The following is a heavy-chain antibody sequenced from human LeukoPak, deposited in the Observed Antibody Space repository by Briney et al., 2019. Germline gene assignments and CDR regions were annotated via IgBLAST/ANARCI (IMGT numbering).Heavy chain of an antibody. D-gene: IGHD1-7*01. CDR1: GGSISSSSYY. CDR3: ARCITGTTVFYYYYYMDV. Sequence: SETLSLTCTDSGGSISSSSYYWGWIRQPPGKGLEWIGSVYYSGGTYPNPSLKSRVTISADTSKNQFSLKLSSVTAADTALYYCARCITGTTVFYYYYYMDVWGKRTTVTVSS. V-gene: IGHV4-39*07. J-gene: IGHJ6*03. CDR2: VYYSGGT.